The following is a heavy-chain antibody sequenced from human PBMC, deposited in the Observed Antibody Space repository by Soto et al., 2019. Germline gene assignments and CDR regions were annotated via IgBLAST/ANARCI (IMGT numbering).Heavy chain of an antibody. J-gene: IGHJ4*02. CDR2: IKQDGSEK. D-gene: IGHD3-10*01. CDR1: GSTFSSYW. V-gene: IGHV3-7*04. Sequence: GGSLRLSCAASGSTFSSYWMSWVRQAPGKGLEWVAMIKQDGSEKYYVDSVKGRFTISRDNAKNSLYLQMNSLRAEDTAVYYCARGDYYGSGSLLFDYWGQGNLVTVSS. CDR3: ARGDYYGSGSLLFDY.